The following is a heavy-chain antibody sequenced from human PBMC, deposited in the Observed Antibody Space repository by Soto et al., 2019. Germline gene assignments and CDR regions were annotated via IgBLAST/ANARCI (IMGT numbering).Heavy chain of an antibody. Sequence: GGSLRLSCAASGFTVSSNYMSWVRQAPGKGLEWVSVIYSGGSTYYADSVKGRFTISRDNSKNTLYLQMNSLRAEDTAVYYCARSNSSGWYVGDVRGNWFDPWGQGTLVTVS. CDR1: GFTVSSNY. V-gene: IGHV3-66*01. CDR3: ARSNSSGWYVGDVRGNWFDP. J-gene: IGHJ5*02. D-gene: IGHD6-19*01. CDR2: IYSGGST.